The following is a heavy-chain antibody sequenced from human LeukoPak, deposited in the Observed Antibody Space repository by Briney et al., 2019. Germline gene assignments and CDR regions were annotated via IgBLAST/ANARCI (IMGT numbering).Heavy chain of an antibody. CDR1: GYTSTSYD. V-gene: IGHV1-8*01. Sequence: ASVKVSCKASGYTSTSYDINWVRQATGQGLEWMGWMNPNSGNTGYAQKFQGRITMTRNTSISTAYMELSSLTSEDTAVYYCARIAAAGNRRLNYWGQGTLVTVS. D-gene: IGHD6-13*01. J-gene: IGHJ4*02. CDR3: ARIAAAGNRRLNY. CDR2: MNPNSGNT.